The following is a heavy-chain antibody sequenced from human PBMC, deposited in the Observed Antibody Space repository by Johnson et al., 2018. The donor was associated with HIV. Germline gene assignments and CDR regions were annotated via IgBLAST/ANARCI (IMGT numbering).Heavy chain of an antibody. CDR1: GFTFDDYG. Sequence: VQLVESGGGVVRPGGSLRLSCAVSGFTFDDYGMSWVRQAPGKGLEWVSGINWSGGGTSYADSVKGRFTVSSDNAKNSLFLQMNSLRAEDTALYYCAKDIVGATGAFDIWGQGTMVTVSS. CDR3: AKDIVGATGAFDI. V-gene: IGHV3-20*04. D-gene: IGHD1-26*01. J-gene: IGHJ3*02. CDR2: INWSGGGT.